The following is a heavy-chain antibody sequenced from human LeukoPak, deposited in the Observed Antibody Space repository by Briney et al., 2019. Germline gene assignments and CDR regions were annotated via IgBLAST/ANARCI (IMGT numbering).Heavy chain of an antibody. CDR1: GDTVSSNSAA. CDR3: ARLGSDSSGYYLPPYFDY. D-gene: IGHD3-22*01. Sequence: SQTLSLTCAISGDTVSSNSAAWNWIRQSPSRGLQWLGRTYYRSKWYIDYALYVKSRITINPDTSKNQFSLQLNSVTPEDTAVYYCARLGSDSSGYYLPPYFDYWGQGTLVTVSS. V-gene: IGHV6-1*01. CDR2: TYYRSKWYI. J-gene: IGHJ4*02.